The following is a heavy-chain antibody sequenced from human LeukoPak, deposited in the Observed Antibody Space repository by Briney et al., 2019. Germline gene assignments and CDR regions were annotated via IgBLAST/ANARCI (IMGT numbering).Heavy chain of an antibody. J-gene: IGHJ4*02. CDR2: ISDSGGST. CDR3: ARAGMVRGPIGY. V-gene: IGHV3-23*01. Sequence: GGSLRLSCAVSGITLSNYGMSWVRQAPGKGLEWVAGISDSGGSTNYADSVKGRFTISRDNPKNTLYLQMNSLRAEDTAVYYCARAGMVRGPIGYWGQGTLVTVSS. D-gene: IGHD3-10*01. CDR1: GITLSNYG.